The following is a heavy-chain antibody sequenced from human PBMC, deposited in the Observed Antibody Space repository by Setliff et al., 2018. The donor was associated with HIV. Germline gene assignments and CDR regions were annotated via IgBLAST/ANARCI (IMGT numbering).Heavy chain of an antibody. Sequence: SVKVSCKASGGTFSSYGISWVRQAPGQGLEWMGGIIPMFGTGFYAQKFRDRVTITTDENRSTAYMELNSLRPEDTGVYYCARPAAPVTGHSYHYGMDVWGQGTTVTVSS. V-gene: IGHV1-69*05. CDR2: IIPMFGTG. D-gene: IGHD6-19*01. CDR1: GGTFSSYG. CDR3: ARPAAPVTGHSYHYGMDV. J-gene: IGHJ6*02.